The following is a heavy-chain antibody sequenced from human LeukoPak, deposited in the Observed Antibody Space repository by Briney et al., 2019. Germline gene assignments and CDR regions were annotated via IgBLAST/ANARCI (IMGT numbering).Heavy chain of an antibody. D-gene: IGHD6-13*01. V-gene: IGHV1-8*01. CDR2: RNPNSGDT. Sequence: GAAVKVSCKTSGYIFTSYDINWVRQATGQGREWMGWRNPNSGDTGYAQKFQGRVTLTTDTSISTAYMELTSLTSEDTAMYYCTRARGIAAAGRGWFDPWGQGTLVTVSS. J-gene: IGHJ5*02. CDR1: GYIFTSYD. CDR3: TRARGIAAAGRGWFDP.